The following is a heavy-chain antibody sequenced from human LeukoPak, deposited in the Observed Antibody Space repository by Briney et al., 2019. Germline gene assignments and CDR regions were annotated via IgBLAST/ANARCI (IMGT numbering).Heavy chain of an antibody. V-gene: IGHV3-23*01. D-gene: IGHD2-8*01. Sequence: PGGSLRLSCAASGFTFSSYAMSWVRQAPGKGLEWVSAISGSGGSTYYADSVKGRFTISRDNSKNTLYLQMNSLRAEDTAVYYRAKDRGVLYYYGMDVWGQGTTVTVSS. CDR3: AKDRGVLYYYGMDV. J-gene: IGHJ6*02. CDR1: GFTFSSYA. CDR2: ISGSGGST.